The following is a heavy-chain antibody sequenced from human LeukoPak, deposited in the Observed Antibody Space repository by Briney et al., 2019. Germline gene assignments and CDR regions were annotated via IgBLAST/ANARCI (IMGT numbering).Heavy chain of an antibody. D-gene: IGHD6-13*01. CDR2: INPNGGGT. J-gene: IGHJ3*02. CDR3: ARDLIFPVRIAAAGTRTFDI. CDR1: GYTFTGYY. Sequence: GASVKVSCKASGYTFTGYYMRWVRQAPGQGLEWMGGINPNGGGTNYAQKFRGRVTMTRDTSISTAYMELSRLRSDDTAVYYCARDLIFPVRIAAAGTRTFDIWGQGTMVTVSS. V-gene: IGHV1-2*02.